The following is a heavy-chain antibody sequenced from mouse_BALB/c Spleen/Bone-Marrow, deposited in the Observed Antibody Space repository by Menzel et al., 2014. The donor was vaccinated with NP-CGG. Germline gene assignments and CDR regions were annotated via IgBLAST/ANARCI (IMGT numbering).Heavy chain of an antibody. V-gene: IGHV1-31*01. CDR3: ESRGEYFDV. Sequence: EVQLQQSGPELVKPGAPVKISCKASGYSFTGYYMHWVKQSHGNSLDWIGYIYPYNGVSSYNQKFKGKATLTVDKPSSTAYMELRSLTSDDSAVYYCESRGEYFDVWGAGTTVTVSS. CDR1: GYSFTGYY. CDR2: IYPYNGVS. J-gene: IGHJ1*01.